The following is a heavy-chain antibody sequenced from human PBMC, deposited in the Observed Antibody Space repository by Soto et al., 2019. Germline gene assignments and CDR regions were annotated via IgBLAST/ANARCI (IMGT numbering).Heavy chain of an antibody. CDR1: GGSISSSSYY. V-gene: IGHV4-39*01. J-gene: IGHJ6*03. CDR2: IFYSGST. CDR3: ARIVRGIVITYYYMDV. Sequence: QVQLQESGPGLVKPSETLSLTCTVSGGSISSSSYYWGWIRQPPGKGLEWIGSIFYSGSTYYNPSLQSRVTIPVDTSTTQFSLKLRSVTAADTAVYYCARIVRGIVITYYYMDVWGKGTTVTVSS. D-gene: IGHD2-21*01.